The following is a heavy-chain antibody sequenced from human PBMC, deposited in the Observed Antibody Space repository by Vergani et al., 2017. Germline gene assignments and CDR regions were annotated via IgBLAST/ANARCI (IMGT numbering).Heavy chain of an antibody. CDR2: IIPIFGTA. CDR1: GGTFSSYA. Sequence: QVQLVQSGAEVKKPGSSVKVSCKASGGTFSSYAISWVRQAPGQGLEWMGGIIPIFGTANYAQKFQGRVTITADESTSTAYMELSSLGSEDTAVYYCARYCSSTSCKSGDAFDIWGQGTMVTVSS. CDR3: ARYCSSTSCKSGDAFDI. V-gene: IGHV1-69*12. J-gene: IGHJ3*02. D-gene: IGHD2-2*01.